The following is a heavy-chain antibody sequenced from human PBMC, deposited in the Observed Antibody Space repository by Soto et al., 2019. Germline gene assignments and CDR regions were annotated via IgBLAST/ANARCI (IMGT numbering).Heavy chain of an antibody. CDR3: ARGLGSGSYTRVYYYYYGMDV. J-gene: IGHJ6*02. CDR1: GGSFSGYY. CDR2: INHSGST. Sequence: SETLSLTCAVYGGSFSGYYWSWIRQPPGKGLEWIGEINHSGSTNYNPSLKSRVTISVDTSKNQFSLKLSSVTAADTAVYYCARGLGSGSYTRVYYYYYGMDVWGQGTTVTVSS. V-gene: IGHV4-34*01. D-gene: IGHD3-10*02.